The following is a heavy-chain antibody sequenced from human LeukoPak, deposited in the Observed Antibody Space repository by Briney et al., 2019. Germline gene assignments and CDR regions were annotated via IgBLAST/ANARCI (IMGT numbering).Heavy chain of an antibody. V-gene: IGHV3-15*01. CDR3: TTDPEMATIDFDY. D-gene: IGHD5-24*01. CDR2: IKSKTDGGTT. CDR1: GFTFSNAW. Sequence: GGSLRLSCAASGFTFSNAWMSWVRQAPGKGLEWVGRIKSKTDGGTTDYAAPVKGRFTISRDDSKNTLYRQMNSLKTEDTAVYYCTTDPEMATIDFDYWGQGTLVTVSS. J-gene: IGHJ4*02.